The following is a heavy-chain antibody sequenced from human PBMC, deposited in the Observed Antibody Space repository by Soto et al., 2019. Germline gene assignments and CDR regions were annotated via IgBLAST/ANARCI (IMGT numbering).Heavy chain of an antibody. CDR3: ATMGTPATGLYYFDF. CDR2: ISYSGSA. D-gene: IGHD2-15*01. J-gene: IGHJ4*02. V-gene: IGHV4-30-4*01. Sequence: QVQLQESGPGLVKPSQTLSLTCTVSGGSISSGNYYWSWIRQPPGKGLEWIGFISYSGSAYYNPSLKSRVTISVDTSKNQFSLNLSFVTAADTAVYYCATMGTPATGLYYFDFWVQGTLFTVSS. CDR1: GGSISSGNYY.